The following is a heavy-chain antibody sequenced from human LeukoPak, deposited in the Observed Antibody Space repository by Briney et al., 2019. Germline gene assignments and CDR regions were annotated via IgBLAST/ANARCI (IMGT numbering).Heavy chain of an antibody. CDR2: IYYSGST. CDR3: ARVIVGALDAFDI. CDR1: GGSISSYY. V-gene: IGHV4-59*01. J-gene: IGHJ3*02. D-gene: IGHD1-26*01. Sequence: SETLSLTCTVSGGSISSYYWSWIRQPPGKGLEWIGYIYYSGSTNYNPSLKSRVTISVDTSKNQFSLKLSSVTAADTAVYYCARVIVGALDAFDIWGQGTMVTVSS.